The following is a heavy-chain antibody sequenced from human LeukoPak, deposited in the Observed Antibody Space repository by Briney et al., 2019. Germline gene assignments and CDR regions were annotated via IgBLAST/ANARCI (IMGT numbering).Heavy chain of an antibody. CDR3: ARDRRELLFYYFDY. J-gene: IGHJ4*02. D-gene: IGHD1-26*01. CDR1: GYTFTGYY. CDR2: TNPNSGGT. V-gene: IGHV1-2*02. Sequence: ASVEVSCKASGYTFTGYYMHWVRQAPGQGREWMGWTNPNSGGTNYAQKFQGRVTMTRDTSISTAYMELSRLRSDDTAVYYCARDRRELLFYYFDYWGQGTLVTVSS.